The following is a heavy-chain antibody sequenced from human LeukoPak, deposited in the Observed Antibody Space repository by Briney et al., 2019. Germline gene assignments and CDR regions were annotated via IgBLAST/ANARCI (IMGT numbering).Heavy chain of an antibody. V-gene: IGHV3-33*01. CDR2: IWYDGSNK. CDR3: TTGYCSRTSCYYFDY. CDR1: GFTFSRYG. Sequence: GGSLRLSCAASGFTFSRYGMHWVRQAPGKGLEWVAVIWYDGSNKYYADSVKGRFTISRDNSKNTLYLQMNSSRAEDTAVYYCTTGYCSRTSCYYFDYWGQGTLVTVSS. J-gene: IGHJ4*02. D-gene: IGHD2-2*01.